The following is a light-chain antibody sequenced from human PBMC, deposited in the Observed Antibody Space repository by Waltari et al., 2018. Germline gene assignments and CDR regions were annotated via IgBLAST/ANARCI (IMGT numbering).Light chain of an antibody. CDR2: WAS. CDR3: QQYYNTPPT. J-gene: IGKJ1*01. CDR1: QSVSDHVNNKNY. V-gene: IGKV4-1*01. Sequence: DIVMTQSPDSLTVSPGERATINCRSSQSVSDHVNNKNYLAWYRQEAVQPPKLLISWASTREFGVPDRFSGSGSGTEFTLTISSLQPEDVAVYYCQQYYNTPPTFGQGTKVEIK.